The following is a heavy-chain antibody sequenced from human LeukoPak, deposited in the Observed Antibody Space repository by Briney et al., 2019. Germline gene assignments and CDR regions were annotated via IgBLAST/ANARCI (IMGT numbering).Heavy chain of an antibody. V-gene: IGHV3-7*04. CDR3: VRDGGYYGPDS. D-gene: IGHD3-10*01. J-gene: IGHJ4*02. CDR2: INQVASEK. Sequence: GGSLRLSCAAFGFTISFYWMSWVRQAPGKGLEWVANINQVASEKNYVVSVKGRFTISRDNAKNSLYLQMNSVRAEDTAMYYCVRDGGYYGPDSWGQGALVSVSS. CDR1: GFTISFYW.